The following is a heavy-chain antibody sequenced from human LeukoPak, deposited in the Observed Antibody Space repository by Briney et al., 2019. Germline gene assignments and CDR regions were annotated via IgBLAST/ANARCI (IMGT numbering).Heavy chain of an antibody. CDR3: AKEAYYGSGSPVDY. J-gene: IGHJ4*02. Sequence: GGSLRLSCAASGFTFSSYGMHWVRQAPGKGLEWVAFIRYDGSNKYYADSVKGRFTISRDNSKNTLYLQMNSLRAEDTAVYYCAKEAYYGSGSPVDYWGQGSLVAVSS. V-gene: IGHV3-30*02. D-gene: IGHD3-10*01. CDR2: IRYDGSNK. CDR1: GFTFSSYG.